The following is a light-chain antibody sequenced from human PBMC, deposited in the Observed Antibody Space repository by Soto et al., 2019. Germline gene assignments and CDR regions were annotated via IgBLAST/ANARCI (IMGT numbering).Light chain of an antibody. CDR3: QHYVNSPTIT. CDR1: QSVSSSY. CDR2: GVF. V-gene: IGKV3-20*01. J-gene: IGKJ5*01. Sequence: EIVLTQSPGTLSLSPGERATLSCRASQSVSSSYLAWYQQKPGQAPRLLIYGVFSRATGIPDRFSGSGSGTDFTFTISSLQPEDVAVDYCQHYVNSPTITFGQGTRLEIK.